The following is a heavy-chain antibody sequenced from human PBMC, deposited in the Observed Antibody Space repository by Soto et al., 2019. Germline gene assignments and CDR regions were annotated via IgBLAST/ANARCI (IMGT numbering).Heavy chain of an antibody. CDR3: ARSREIIASAGSFDY. V-gene: IGHV3-23*01. Sequence: GGSLRLSCAASGFTFSSYAMSWVRQAPGKGLEWVSAISGSGGSTYYADSVKGRFTISRDNSKNTLYLQMNSLRAEDTAVYYCARSREIIASAGSFDYWGQGTLVTVSS. CDR1: GFTFSSYA. D-gene: IGHD6-25*01. CDR2: ISGSGGST. J-gene: IGHJ4*02.